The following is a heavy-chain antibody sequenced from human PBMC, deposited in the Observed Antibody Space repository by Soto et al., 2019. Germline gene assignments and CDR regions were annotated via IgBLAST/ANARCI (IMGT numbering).Heavy chain of an antibody. Sequence: PSETLSLTCSVSDDSINSDKYYWGWIRQPPGKGLEWIGSIYYRGNAYYNPSLQTRVTISLDKSKSQFSLKLNSVTAVDSAVYFCARLEGLATISYYFDFWGPGALVTVSS. J-gene: IGHJ4*02. V-gene: IGHV4-39*01. CDR3: ARLEGLATISYYFDF. D-gene: IGHD3-9*01. CDR2: IYYRGNA. CDR1: DDSINSDKYY.